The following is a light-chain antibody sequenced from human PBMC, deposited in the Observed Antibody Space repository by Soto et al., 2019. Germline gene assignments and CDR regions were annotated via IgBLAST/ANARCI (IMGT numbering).Light chain of an antibody. J-gene: IGKJ2*01. CDR1: QSFNSNY. Sequence: ENVLTQSPGTLSLSPGDRATLSCRASQSFNSNYLVWYQQKPGQAPRLLIYGASSRATGIPDRFSGSGSGIDFTLTISRLEPEDFAVYYCQQYDNSPLYTFGQGTKLEMK. CDR2: GAS. V-gene: IGKV3-20*01. CDR3: QQYDNSPLYT.